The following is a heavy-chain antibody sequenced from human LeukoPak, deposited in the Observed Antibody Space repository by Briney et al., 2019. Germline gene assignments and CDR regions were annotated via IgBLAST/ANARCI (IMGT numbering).Heavy chain of an antibody. J-gene: IGHJ5*02. CDR2: IYYSGST. CDR1: GGSISSYY. CDR3: ARGITDIVVVVAATEHWFDP. D-gene: IGHD2-15*01. Sequence: SETLSLTCTVSGGSISSYYWSWLRQPPGKGLEWIGYIYYSGSTNYNPSLKSRVTISVDTSKNQFSLKLSSVTAADTAVYYCARGITDIVVVVAATEHWFDPWGQGTLVTVSS. V-gene: IGHV4-59*01.